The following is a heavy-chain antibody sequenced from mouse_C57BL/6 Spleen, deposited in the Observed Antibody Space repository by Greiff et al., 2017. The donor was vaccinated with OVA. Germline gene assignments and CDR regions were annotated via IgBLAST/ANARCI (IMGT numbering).Heavy chain of an antibody. CDR3: TPATTVVPMGY. D-gene: IGHD1-1*01. V-gene: IGHV14-4*01. Sequence: VQLKESGAELVRPGASVTLSCTASGFNIKDDYMHWVKQRPEQGLEWIGWFDPENGDTDYASKFQGKATITADTSSNTAYLQLSSLTSEDTAGYYCTPATTVVPMGYWGQGTSVTVAS. CDR1: GFNIKDDY. CDR2: FDPENGDT. J-gene: IGHJ4*01.